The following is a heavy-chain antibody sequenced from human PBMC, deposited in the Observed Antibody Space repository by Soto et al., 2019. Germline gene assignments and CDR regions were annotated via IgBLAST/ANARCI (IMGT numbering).Heavy chain of an antibody. V-gene: IGHV3-23*01. Sequence: GGSLRLSCAASGFTFSSYAMSWVRQAPGKGLEWVSAISGSGGSTYYADSVKGRFTISRDNSKNTLYLQMNSLRAEDTAVYYCAKEARITVTPLYYYYYYMDVWGKGTAVTVSS. D-gene: IGHD4-17*01. J-gene: IGHJ6*03. CDR1: GFTFSSYA. CDR3: AKEARITVTPLYYYYYYMDV. CDR2: ISGSGGST.